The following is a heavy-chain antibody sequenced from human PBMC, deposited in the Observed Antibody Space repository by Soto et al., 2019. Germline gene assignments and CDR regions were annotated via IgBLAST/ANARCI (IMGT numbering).Heavy chain of an antibody. V-gene: IGHV3-15*01. CDR2: IKSKTDGGTT. CDR3: TRNFGSGSYSLRYYNYGMDV. J-gene: IGHJ6*02. D-gene: IGHD3-10*01. CDR1: GFTFSNAW. Sequence: EVQLVESGGGFVKPGGSLRLSCAASGFTFSNAWMSWVRQAPGKGLEWVGRIKSKTDGGTTDYAAPVKVRFTISRDDSKNTLYLQMNSLKTEDTAVYYCTRNFGSGSYSLRYYNYGMDVWGQGTTVTVSS.